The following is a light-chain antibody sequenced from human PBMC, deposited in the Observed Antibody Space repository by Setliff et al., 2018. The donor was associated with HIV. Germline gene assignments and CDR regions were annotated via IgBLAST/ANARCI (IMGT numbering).Light chain of an antibody. J-gene: IGLJ1*01. V-gene: IGLV2-14*01. CDR1: TSDIGAYRF. CDR3: CSYTSIYTVV. CDR2: EVS. Sequence: QSALTQPASVSGSPGQSITISCSGTTSDIGAYRFVSWYQQHPGKAPKLMIYEVSNRPSGVSNRLSGSKSGSTASLTISGLQAEDEGDYYCCSYTSIYTVVFGTGTKVTVL.